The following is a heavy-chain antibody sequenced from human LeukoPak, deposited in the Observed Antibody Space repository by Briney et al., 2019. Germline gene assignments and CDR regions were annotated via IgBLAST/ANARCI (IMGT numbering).Heavy chain of an antibody. Sequence: SETLSLTCAVSGGSISSSNWWSWVRQPPGKGLEWIGEINHSGSTNYNPSLKSRVTISVDTSKNQFSLKLSSVTAADTAVYYCARDNYDSSGYYNEDWGQGTLVTVSS. V-gene: IGHV4-4*02. CDR1: GGSISSSNW. J-gene: IGHJ4*02. D-gene: IGHD3-22*01. CDR3: ARDNYDSSGYYNED. CDR2: INHSGST.